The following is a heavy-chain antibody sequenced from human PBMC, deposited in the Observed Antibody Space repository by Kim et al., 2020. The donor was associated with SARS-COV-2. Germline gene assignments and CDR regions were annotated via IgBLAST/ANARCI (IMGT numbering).Heavy chain of an antibody. J-gene: IGHJ6*02. CDR2: INTGKGNT. D-gene: IGHD3-16*01. CDR1: GYTFTTYA. Sequence: ASVKVSCKPSGYTFTTYAIQWVRQAPGQTLEWMGWINTGKGNTKYSEKVQGRVIITRDTPASTAYMELSSLRSEDTAVYFCARSAGIMPPGMDVWSQGTTVTVSS. CDR3: ARSAGIMPPGMDV. V-gene: IGHV1-3*04.